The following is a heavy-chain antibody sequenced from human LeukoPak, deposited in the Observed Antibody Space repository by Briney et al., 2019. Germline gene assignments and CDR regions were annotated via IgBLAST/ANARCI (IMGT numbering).Heavy chain of an antibody. V-gene: IGHV1-18*01. Sequence: GASVKVSCTASGYTFTTFGISWVRQAPGQGLEWMGWVSAYNGNTNTKYAQMVQGRVTMTTDTSTSTAYMELRSLRSDDTAVYYCVRDLGIYYDTSGVFFDYWGQGTLVTVSS. J-gene: IGHJ4*02. D-gene: IGHD3-22*01. CDR2: VSAYNGNT. CDR3: VRDLGIYYDTSGVFFDY. CDR1: GYTFTTFG.